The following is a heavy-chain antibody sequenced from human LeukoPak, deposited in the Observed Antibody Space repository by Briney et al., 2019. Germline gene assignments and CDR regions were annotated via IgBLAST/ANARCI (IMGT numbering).Heavy chain of an antibody. CDR1: GGSINSASHY. CDR3: ARTSSTNNWFDP. CDR2: IYYSGST. J-gene: IGHJ5*02. V-gene: IGHV4-31*03. D-gene: IGHD6-13*01. Sequence: SQTLSLTCTVSGGSINSASHYWSWIRQHPGEGLEWIGYIYYSGSTYYNPSLKSRLTISVDTSKNQFSLKVRSVTAADTAVYYCARTSSTNNWFDPWGQGTLVIVSS.